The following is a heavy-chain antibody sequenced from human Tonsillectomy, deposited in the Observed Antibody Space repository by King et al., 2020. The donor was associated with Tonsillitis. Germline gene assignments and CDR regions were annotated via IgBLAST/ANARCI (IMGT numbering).Heavy chain of an antibody. CDR1: GYSFTSYW. D-gene: IGHD6-19*01. Sequence: VQLVESGAEVKKPGESLKISCKGSGYSFTSYWIAWVRQMPGKGLEWMGIIYPDDSDTTYSPSFQGQVTISVDKSISTAYLQWSSLKASDTAMYYCARSRASGWDTFDLWGQGTLVTVSS. V-gene: IGHV5-51*01. CDR3: ARSRASGWDTFDL. CDR2: IYPDDSDT. J-gene: IGHJ4*02.